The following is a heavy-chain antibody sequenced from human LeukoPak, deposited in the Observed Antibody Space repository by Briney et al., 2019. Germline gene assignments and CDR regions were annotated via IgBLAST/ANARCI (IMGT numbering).Heavy chain of an antibody. CDR1: GFTFRSYA. Sequence: PGGSLRLSCAASGFTFRSYAMTWARQAPGKGLEWVSEISNIATINYADSVKGRFTMSRDNSKNTLYLQMNSLRAEDTAVYYCAKNGGLPTENYYMDVWGKGTTVSVSS. J-gene: IGHJ6*03. D-gene: IGHD4-17*01. CDR2: ISNIATI. CDR3: AKNGGLPTENYYMDV. V-gene: IGHV3-23*01.